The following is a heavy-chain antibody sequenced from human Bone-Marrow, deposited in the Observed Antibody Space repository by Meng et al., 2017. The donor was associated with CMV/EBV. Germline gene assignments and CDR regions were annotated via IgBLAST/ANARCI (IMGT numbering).Heavy chain of an antibody. Sequence: ETLSLTCAASGLSVSSTYITWVRQAPGKGLEWVSAIYSDGNTYYADSVKGRFTISRDNSKNTLYLQMSSLRVEDTAVYYCARKYYYDSSGFYRGGLDVWGRGTTVTVSS. CDR2: IYSDGNT. D-gene: IGHD3-22*01. CDR1: GLSVSSTY. CDR3: ARKYYYDSSGFYRGGLDV. V-gene: IGHV3-53*01. J-gene: IGHJ6*02.